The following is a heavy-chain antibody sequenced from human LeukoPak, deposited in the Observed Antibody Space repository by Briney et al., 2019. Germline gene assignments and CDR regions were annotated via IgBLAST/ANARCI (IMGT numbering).Heavy chain of an antibody. V-gene: IGHV3-23*01. CDR3: AKHYNYGSGSNYCLFDY. D-gene: IGHD3-10*01. Sequence: PGGSLRLSCAASGFTFSNYAMSWVRQAPGKGLEWVSGVTNSGGSTYYAGSVKGRFTISRDNSKNTLSLQMNSLRAEDTALYYCAKHYNYGSGSNYCLFDYWGQGALVTVSS. CDR1: GFTFSNYA. J-gene: IGHJ4*02. CDR2: VTNSGGST.